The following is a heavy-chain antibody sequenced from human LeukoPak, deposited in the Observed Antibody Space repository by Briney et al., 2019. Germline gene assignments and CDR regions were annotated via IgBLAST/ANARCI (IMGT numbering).Heavy chain of an antibody. CDR1: GFTFSSYG. CDR2: ISGSGGST. V-gene: IGHV3-23*01. CDR3: ARGYGGKTPLDY. J-gene: IGHJ4*02. Sequence: GGSLRLSCAASGFTFSSYGMSWVRQAPGKGLEWVSAISGSGGSTYYADSVKGRFTISRDNSKNTLYLQMNSLRAQDTAVYYCARGYGGKTPLDYWGQGTLVTVPS. D-gene: IGHD4-23*01.